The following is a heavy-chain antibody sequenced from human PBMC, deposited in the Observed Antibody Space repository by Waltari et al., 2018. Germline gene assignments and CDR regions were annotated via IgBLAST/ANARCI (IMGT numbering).Heavy chain of an antibody. CDR1: GFSFKYYW. J-gene: IGHJ4*02. CDR2: IKQDGSER. CDR3: ARSGFCTGDSCFSAFYYFDY. D-gene: IGHD2-15*01. Sequence: EVRLVESGGGLVQPGGSLSLSCVASGFSFKYYWMTWVRQAPGKGLEWVANIKQDGSERYSVDSVKGRFTISRDNTNNSLYLQMNSLRAEDTALYYCARSGFCTGDSCFSAFYYFDYWGPGILVTVSS. V-gene: IGHV3-7*01.